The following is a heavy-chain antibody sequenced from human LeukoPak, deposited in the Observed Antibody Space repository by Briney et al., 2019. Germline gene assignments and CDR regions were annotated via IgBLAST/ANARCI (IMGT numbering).Heavy chain of an antibody. V-gene: IGHV3-66*01. CDR2: LYSDDIT. CDR3: ARRLSTGYYEF. Sequence: GGSLRLSCAASGFTVSSTYMSWVRQAPGKGLEWVSVLYSDDITYYANSVKGRFFISRDNSKSMLYLQMNSLRVEDTAVYYCARRLSTGYYEFWGQGTLVTVSS. D-gene: IGHD3-9*01. CDR1: GFTVSSTY. J-gene: IGHJ4*02.